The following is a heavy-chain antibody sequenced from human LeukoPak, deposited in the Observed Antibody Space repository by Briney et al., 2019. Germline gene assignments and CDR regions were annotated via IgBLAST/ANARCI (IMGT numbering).Heavy chain of an antibody. CDR3: ARVFYGSGSCPYFDY. CDR1: GFPFSIYE. CDR2: NSSSGSTI. J-gene: IGHJ4*02. Sequence: GGSLRLSCAASGFPFSIYEMNWARQAPGKGLEWVSYNSSSGSTIYYADSVKGRFTISRDNAKNSLYLQMNSLRAEDTAVYYCARVFYGSGSCPYFDYWGQGTLVTVSS. V-gene: IGHV3-48*03. D-gene: IGHD3-10*01.